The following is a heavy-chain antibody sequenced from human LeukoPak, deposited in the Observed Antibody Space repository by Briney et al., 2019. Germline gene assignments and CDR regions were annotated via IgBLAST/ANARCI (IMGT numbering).Heavy chain of an antibody. V-gene: IGHV3-74*01. D-gene: IGHD2-2*01. J-gene: IGHJ6*02. CDR1: GLTFSRYA. CDR2: INSDGSST. CDR3: ARSWGYCSSTSCEREYGMDV. Sequence: PGGSLRLSCAVSGLTFSRYAMSWVRQAPGKGLVWVSRINSDGSSTSYADSVKGRFTISRDNAKNTLYLQMNSLRAEDTAVYYCARSWGYCSSTSCEREYGMDVWGQGTTVTVSS.